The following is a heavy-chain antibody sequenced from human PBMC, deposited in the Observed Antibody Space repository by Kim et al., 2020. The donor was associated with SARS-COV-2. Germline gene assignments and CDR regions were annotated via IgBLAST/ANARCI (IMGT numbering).Heavy chain of an antibody. V-gene: IGHV5-10-1*01. J-gene: IGHJ3*02. CDR3: AGPAASSPFDAFDI. Sequence: GESLKISCKGSGYSFTSYWISWVRQMPGKGLEWMGRIDPSDSYTNYSPSFQGHVTISADKSISTAYLQWSSLKASDTAMYYCAGPAASSPFDAFDIWGQGTMVTVSS. CDR1: GYSFTSYW. D-gene: IGHD2-2*01. CDR2: IDPSDSYT.